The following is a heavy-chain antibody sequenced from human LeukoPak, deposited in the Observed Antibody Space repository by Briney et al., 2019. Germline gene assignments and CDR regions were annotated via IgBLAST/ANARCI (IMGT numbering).Heavy chain of an antibody. J-gene: IGHJ5*02. V-gene: IGHV1-46*01. D-gene: IGHD3-22*01. CDR2: INPSGGST. CDR1: GYTFTIYY. Sequence: ASVKVSCKASGYTFTIYYMHWVRQAPGQGLEWMGIINPSGGSTSYAQKFQGRVTMTRDTSTSTVYMELSSLRSEDTAVYYCVITTYYYDSSGHHANWFDPWGQGTLVTVSS. CDR3: VITTYYYDSSGHHANWFDP.